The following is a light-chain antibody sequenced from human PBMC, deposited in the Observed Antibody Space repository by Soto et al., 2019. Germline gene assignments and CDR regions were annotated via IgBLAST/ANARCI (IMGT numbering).Light chain of an antibody. J-gene: IGLJ7*01. CDR2: DND. V-gene: IGLV1-51*01. CDR3: ETWDSSLRAAV. Sequence: QSVLTQPLSVSAAPGQKVSISCSGGSSNIGNNYVSWYRQLPGTVPKLLIYDNDKRPSGIPDRFSGSKSGTSATLGITGLQTGDEADYYCETWDSSLRAAVFGGGTQLTVL. CDR1: SSNIGNNY.